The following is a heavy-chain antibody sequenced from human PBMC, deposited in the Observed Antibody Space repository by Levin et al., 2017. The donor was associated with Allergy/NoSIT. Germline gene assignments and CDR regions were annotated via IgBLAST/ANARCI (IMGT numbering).Heavy chain of an antibody. CDR1: GFTFSSYE. CDR3: AIDVDKTVTPSEY. CDR2: INRRATSM. V-gene: IGHV3-48*03. J-gene: IGHJ4*02. D-gene: IGHD5-12*01. Sequence: GGSLRLSCEASGFTFSSYEMNWVRQAPGKGLEWVSYINRRATSMYYADSVKGRFTISRDNVNNSLFLQMNSLRVEDTAVYYCAIDVDKTVTPSEYWGQGTLVTVAS.